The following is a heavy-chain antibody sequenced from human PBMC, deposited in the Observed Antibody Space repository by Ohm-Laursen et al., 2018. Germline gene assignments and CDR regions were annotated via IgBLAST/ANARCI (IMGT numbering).Heavy chain of an antibody. CDR3: ARDRYGDYCDY. D-gene: IGHD4-17*01. Sequence: SLRLSCAASGFTFSSYWMSWVRQAPGKGLGWVANIKQDGSEKYYVDSVKGRFTISRDNAKNSLYLQMNSLRAEDTAVYYCARDRYGDYCDYWGQGTLVTVSS. J-gene: IGHJ4*02. CDR2: IKQDGSEK. CDR1: GFTFSSYW. V-gene: IGHV3-7*01.